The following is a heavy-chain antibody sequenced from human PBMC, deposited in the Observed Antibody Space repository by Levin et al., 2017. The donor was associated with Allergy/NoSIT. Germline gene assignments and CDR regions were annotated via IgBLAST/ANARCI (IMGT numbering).Heavy chain of an antibody. CDR2: ITHSGST. J-gene: IGHJ4*02. D-gene: IGHD3-9*01. CDR3: ARQCYDILTGYYNFDY. CDR1: GGSFRGYY. V-gene: IGHV4-34*01. Sequence: SQTLSLTCAIYGGSFRGYYWSWIRQPPGKGLEWIGEITHSGSTNYNPSLKSRVTTSVDTSKNQFSLKLSPVTAADTAVYYCARQCYDILTGYYNFDYWGQGTLVTVSS.